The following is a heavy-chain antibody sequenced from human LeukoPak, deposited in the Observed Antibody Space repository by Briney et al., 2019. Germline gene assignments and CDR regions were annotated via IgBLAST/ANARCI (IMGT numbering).Heavy chain of an antibody. V-gene: IGHV3-30*02. D-gene: IGHD3-10*01. CDR2: IRYDGSNK. CDR3: AKDGNSRGYYFDY. J-gene: IGHJ4*02. CDR1: GFNFSNSW. Sequence: GGSLRLSCEVSGFNFSNSWMNWVRQAPGKGLEWVAFIRYDGSNKYYADSVKGRFTISRDNSKNTLYLQMNSLRAEDTAVYYCAKDGNSRGYYFDYWGQGTLVTVSS.